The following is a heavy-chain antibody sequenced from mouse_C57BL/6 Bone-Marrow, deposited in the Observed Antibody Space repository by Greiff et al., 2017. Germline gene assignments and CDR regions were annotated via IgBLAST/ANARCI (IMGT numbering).Heavy chain of an antibody. D-gene: IGHD1-1*01. CDR3: ARWDITTVVAPYYAMDY. J-gene: IGHJ4*01. CDR2: INPNNGGT. V-gene: IGHV1-26*01. Sequence: VQLQQSGPELVKPGASVKISCKASGYTFTDYYMNWVKQSHGKSLEWIGDINPNNGGTSYNQKFKGKATLTVDKSSSTAYMELRSLTSEDSAVYYCARWDITTVVAPYYAMDYWGQGTSVTVSS. CDR1: GYTFTDYY.